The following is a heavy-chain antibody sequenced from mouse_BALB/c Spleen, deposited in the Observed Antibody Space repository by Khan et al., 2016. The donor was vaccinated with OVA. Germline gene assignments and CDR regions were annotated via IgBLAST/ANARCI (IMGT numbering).Heavy chain of an antibody. CDR2: ISYSGST. V-gene: IGHV3-2*02. J-gene: IGHJ3*01. CDR1: GYSITSDFA. Sequence: EVQLVESGPGLVKPSQSLSLTCTVTGYSITSDFAWNWIRQFPGNKLEWMGYISYSGSTTYNPSLKSRISITRDTSKNQFFLQLNSVTTEDTATYYCARWFTYWGQGTLVTVSA. CDR3: ARWFTY.